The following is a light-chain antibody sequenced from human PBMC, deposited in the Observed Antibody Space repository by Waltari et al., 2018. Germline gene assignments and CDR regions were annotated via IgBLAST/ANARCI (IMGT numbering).Light chain of an antibody. V-gene: IGKV1-5*03. Sequence: DIQMTQSPSTLSASVGDRVTITCRASQNINKWLAWSQQKPGKAPMLLIYKASSLQSGVPSRCSGSGSGTEFNLTISSLQPDDLATYYCQQYSTFWWTFGQGTKVEI. J-gene: IGKJ1*01. CDR1: QNINKW. CDR3: QQYSTFWWT. CDR2: KAS.